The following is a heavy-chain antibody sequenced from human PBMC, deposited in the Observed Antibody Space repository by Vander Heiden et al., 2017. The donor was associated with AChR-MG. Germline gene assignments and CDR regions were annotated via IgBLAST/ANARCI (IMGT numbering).Heavy chain of an antibody. Sequence: QVQLVESGGGVVQPGRSLRLACAASGFTFSSYAMHWVLQAPGKGLEWVAVISYDGSNKYYADSVKGRFTIPRDNSKNTLYLQMNSLRAEDTAVYYCARGEVVVAATDAFDIWGQGTMVTVSS. V-gene: IGHV3-30-3*01. CDR2: ISYDGSNK. J-gene: IGHJ3*02. CDR1: GFTFSSYA. CDR3: ARGEVVVAATDAFDI. D-gene: IGHD2-15*01.